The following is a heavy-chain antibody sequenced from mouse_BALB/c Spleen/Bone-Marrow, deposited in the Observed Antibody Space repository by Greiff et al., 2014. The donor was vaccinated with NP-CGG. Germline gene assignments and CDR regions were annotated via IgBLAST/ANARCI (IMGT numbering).Heavy chain of an antibody. CDR1: GYAFTNYL. CDR3: ARAITDAMDY. J-gene: IGHJ4*01. CDR2: INSGSGGT. D-gene: IGHD2-4*01. Sequence: QVQLQQSGAELVRPGTSVKVSCKGSGYAFTNYLIEWVKQRPGQGLEWIGVINSGSGGTKYNEKSKGKATLTADKSSSTAYMQLSSLTSDDSAVYFCARAITDAMDYWGQGTSVTVSS. V-gene: IGHV1-54*01.